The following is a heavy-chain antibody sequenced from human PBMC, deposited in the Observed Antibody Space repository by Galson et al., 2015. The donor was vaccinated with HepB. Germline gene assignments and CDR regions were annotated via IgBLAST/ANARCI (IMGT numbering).Heavy chain of an antibody. CDR2: ISAYNGNT. V-gene: IGHV1-18*01. D-gene: IGHD2-2*01. J-gene: IGHJ4*02. CDR1: GYTFTSYG. CDR3: ARHLTRYCSSTSCYVYYFDY. Sequence: SVKVSCKASGYTFTSYGISWVRQAPGQGLEWMGWISAYNGNTNYAQKLQGRVTMTTDTSTSTAYMELRSLRSDDTAVYYCARHLTRYCSSTSCYVYYFDYWGQGTLVTVSS.